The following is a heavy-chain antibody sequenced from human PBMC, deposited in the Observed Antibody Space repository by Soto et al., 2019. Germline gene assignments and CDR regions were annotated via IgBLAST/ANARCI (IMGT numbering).Heavy chain of an antibody. CDR3: ARLPRDCNKTSCYYADH. D-gene: IGHD3-3*01. CDR2: MYPGDSDT. V-gene: IGHV5-51*01. Sequence: PGESLTISCRSSGYDFNPNWFGWVRQLPGRGLEWVGIMYPGDSDTRYNPSLQGHVTLSVDVTVSTAFLQWRSLETSDTGMYFCARLPRDCNKTSCYYADHWGQGTQVTVSS. J-gene: IGHJ4*02. CDR1: GYDFNPNW.